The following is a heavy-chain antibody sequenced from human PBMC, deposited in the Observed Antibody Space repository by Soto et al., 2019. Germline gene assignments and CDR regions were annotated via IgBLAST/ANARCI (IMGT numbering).Heavy chain of an antibody. CDR2: IYWNDDK. V-gene: IGHV2-5*01. CDR1: GFSHSTSGVA. J-gene: IGHJ5*02. CDR3: ARLLSSALYSYDL. D-gene: IGHD3-22*01. Sequence: QITLKESGPTLVKPTQTLTLTCTLSGFSHSTSGVAVGWIRQPPGKALEWLGHIYWNDDKYYSTSVKSMLSLTKDTSKNQVVLTMTNVDPVDTGTYYCARLLSSALYSYDLWGQGTLVTVSS.